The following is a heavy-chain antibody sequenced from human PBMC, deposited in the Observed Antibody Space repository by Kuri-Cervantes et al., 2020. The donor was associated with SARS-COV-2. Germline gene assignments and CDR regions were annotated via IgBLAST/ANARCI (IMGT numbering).Heavy chain of an antibody. J-gene: IGHJ4*02. CDR1: GGSISSHY. Sequence: SETLSLTCTVSGGSISSHYWSWIRQPPGKGPEWIGYIYYSGSTYYNPSLKSRVTISVDTSKNQFSLKLSSVTAADTAVYYCARTYYYDSSGYLETYYFDYWGQGTLVTVSS. V-gene: IGHV4-59*08. CDR2: IYYSGST. CDR3: ARTYYYDSSGYLETYYFDY. D-gene: IGHD3-22*01.